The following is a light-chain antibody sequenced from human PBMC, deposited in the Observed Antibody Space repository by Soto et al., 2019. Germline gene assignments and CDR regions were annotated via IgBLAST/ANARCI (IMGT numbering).Light chain of an antibody. V-gene: IGKV3-20*01. J-gene: IGKJ2*01. CDR3: QQYGSSPPYT. Sequence: IVLTQSPGTLSLSPGERATLSCRASHSVGSSYLAWYQQKPGQAPRLLIYGASSRATGIPDRFSGSGSGTDVALTISRLEPEDFAVYYCQQYGSSPPYTFGQGTKLEIK. CDR2: GAS. CDR1: HSVGSSY.